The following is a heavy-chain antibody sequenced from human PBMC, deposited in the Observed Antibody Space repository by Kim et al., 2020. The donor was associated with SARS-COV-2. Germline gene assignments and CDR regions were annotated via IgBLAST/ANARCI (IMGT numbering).Heavy chain of an antibody. CDR2: ITKSSTTI. V-gene: IGHV3-48*02. Sequence: GGSLRLSCATSGFTFSAYDMNWVRRAPGKGLEWLSFITKSSTTIYYANSVKGRFTISRDNAKNSLYLQMNSLRDEDSALYFCVRDRMGAAFDFWGQGTMV. CDR3: VRDRMGAAFDF. J-gene: IGHJ3*01. CDR1: GFTFSAYD. D-gene: IGHD3-16*01.